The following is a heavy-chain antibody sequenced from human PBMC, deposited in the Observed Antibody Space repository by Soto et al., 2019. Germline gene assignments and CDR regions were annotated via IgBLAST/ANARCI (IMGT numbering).Heavy chain of an antibody. J-gene: IGHJ3*02. Sequence: WGSLRLSCAASGFTFSSYEISFCRQAPGKGLEWVSYISSSGSTIYYADSVKGRFTISRDNAKNSLYLQMNSLRAEDTAVYYCASSFYRAFDIWGQGTMVTVSS. V-gene: IGHV3-48*03. CDR1: GFTFSSYE. CDR3: ASSFYRAFDI. CDR2: ISSSGSTI.